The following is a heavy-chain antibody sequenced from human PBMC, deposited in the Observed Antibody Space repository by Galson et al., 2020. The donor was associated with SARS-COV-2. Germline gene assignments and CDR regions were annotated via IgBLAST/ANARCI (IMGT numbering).Heavy chain of an antibody. CDR1: GGAISNNY. CDR2: SYSSGST. V-gene: IGHV4-59*08. Sequence: SETLSLTGTVSGGAISNNYWSWIRQPPGKGLEYSGYSYSSGSTNYNPSPMSRVTISADTSNNQFSLNWRSVTAADTATFYCESLRFLPDWYLDPWGRGALVPVSS. D-gene: IGHD3-3*01. CDR3: ESLRFLPDWYLDP. J-gene: IGHJ2*01.